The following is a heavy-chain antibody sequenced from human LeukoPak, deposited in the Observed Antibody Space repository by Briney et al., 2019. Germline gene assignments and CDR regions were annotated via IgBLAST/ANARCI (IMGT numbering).Heavy chain of an antibody. V-gene: IGHV4-59*01. CDR1: GGSISSYY. CDR3: ARDGIVVVPAATLEGAFDI. Sequence: SGTLSLTCTVSGGSISSYYWSWIRQPPGKGLEWIGYIYYSGSTNYNPSLKSRVTISVDTSKNQFSLKLSSVTAADTAVYYCARDGIVVVPAATLEGAFDIWGQGTMVTVSS. CDR2: IYYSGST. D-gene: IGHD2-2*01. J-gene: IGHJ3*02.